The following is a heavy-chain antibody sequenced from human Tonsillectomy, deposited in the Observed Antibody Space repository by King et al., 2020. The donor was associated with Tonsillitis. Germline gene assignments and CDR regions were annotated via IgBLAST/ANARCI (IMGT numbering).Heavy chain of an antibody. CDR3: ARGQLATGGFNY. CDR1: GASISSGGYY. Sequence: VQLQESGPGLVKPSQTLSLTCAVSGASISSGGYYWGWIRQPPGKGLEWIGYIYYSGSTYYNSSLKSRVTISLETSKNQFSLKLSSVTSADTAEYYCARGQLATGGFNYWGQGTLVTVSS. J-gene: IGHJ4*02. D-gene: IGHD1-1*01. V-gene: IGHV4-30-4*07. CDR2: IYYSGST.